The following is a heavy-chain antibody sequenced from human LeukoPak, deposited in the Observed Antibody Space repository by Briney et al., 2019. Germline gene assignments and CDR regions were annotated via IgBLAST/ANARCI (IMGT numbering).Heavy chain of an antibody. CDR3: ARVLRYFDTATAYYYYYYMDV. V-gene: IGHV4-4*09. Sequence: SETLSLTCTVSGGSISSYYWSWIRQPPGKGLEWIGYIYTSGSTNYNPSLKSRVTISEDTSKNQFSLKLSSVTAADTAVYYCARVLRYFDTATAYYYYYYMDVWGKGTTVTVSS. CDR1: GGSISSYY. CDR2: IYTSGST. J-gene: IGHJ6*03. D-gene: IGHD3-9*01.